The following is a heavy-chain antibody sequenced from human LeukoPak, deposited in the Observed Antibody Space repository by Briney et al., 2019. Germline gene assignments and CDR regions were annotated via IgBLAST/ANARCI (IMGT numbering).Heavy chain of an antibody. D-gene: IGHD5-18*01. V-gene: IGHV3-21*01. J-gene: IGHJ4*02. CDR2: ISSSSSYI. CDR3: ASGIQLWLSDY. CDR1: GFTFSSYS. Sequence: GGSLRLSCAASGFTFSSYSMNWVRQAPGKGLEWVSSISSSSSYIYYADSVKGRFAISRDNAKNSLYLQTNSLRAEDTAVYYCASGIQLWLSDYWGQGTLVTVSS.